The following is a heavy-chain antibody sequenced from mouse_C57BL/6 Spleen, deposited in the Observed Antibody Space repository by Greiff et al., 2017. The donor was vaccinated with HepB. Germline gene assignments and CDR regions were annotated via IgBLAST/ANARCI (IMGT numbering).Heavy chain of an antibody. V-gene: IGHV7-3*01. CDR2: IRNKANGYTT. J-gene: IGHJ4*01. CDR1: GFTFTDYY. CDR3: ARYAGPRAMDY. D-gene: IGHD2-10*02. Sequence: EVHLVESGGGLVQPGGSLSLSCAASGFTFTDYYMSWVRQPPGKALEWLGFIRNKANGYTTEYSASVKGRFTISRDNSQSILYLQMNALRAEDSATYYCARYAGPRAMDYWGQGTSVTVSS.